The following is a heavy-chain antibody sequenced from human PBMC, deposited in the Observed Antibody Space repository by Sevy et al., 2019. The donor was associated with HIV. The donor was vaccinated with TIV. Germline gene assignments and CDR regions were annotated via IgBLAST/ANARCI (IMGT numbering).Heavy chain of an antibody. CDR2: MNTNTGNT. CDR1: GFNFRSYD. J-gene: IGHJ6*02. V-gene: IGHV1-8*02. Sequence: ASLKVSCKASGFNFRSYDIYWVRQAPGQGLEWMGWMNTNTGNTGFAQKFQGRVTMTRNSSISTAYMELSNLRSEDTAVYYCARVSGWHLRYGLDVWGQGTTVTVSS. CDR3: ARVSGWHLRYGLDV. D-gene: IGHD6-19*01.